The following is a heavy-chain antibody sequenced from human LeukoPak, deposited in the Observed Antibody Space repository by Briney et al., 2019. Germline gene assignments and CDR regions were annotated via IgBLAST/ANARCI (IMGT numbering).Heavy chain of an antibody. CDR3: ARSQFDY. J-gene: IGHJ4*02. Sequence: GGSLRLTCAASGFAFSSYWMLWVRQAPGKGLVWVSRISGDGTTTTYADSVKGRFTISRDNAKNILYLQMNSLRAEDTAIYYCARSQFDYWGQGILVTVSS. V-gene: IGHV3-74*01. CDR1: GFAFSSYW. CDR2: ISGDGTTT.